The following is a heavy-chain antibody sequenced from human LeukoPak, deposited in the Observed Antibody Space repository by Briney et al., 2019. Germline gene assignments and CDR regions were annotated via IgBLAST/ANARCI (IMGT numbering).Heavy chain of an antibody. D-gene: IGHD1-1*01. V-gene: IGHV3-33*01. CDR2: IWYDGSNK. CDR1: GFTFSSYG. Sequence: GGSPRLSCAASGFTFSSYGMHWVRQAPGKGLEWVAVIWYDGSNKYYADSVKGRFTISRDNSKNTLYLQMNSLRAEDTAVYYCARDPTFLTTAPDYWGQGTLVTVSS. J-gene: IGHJ4*02. CDR3: ARDPTFLTTAPDY.